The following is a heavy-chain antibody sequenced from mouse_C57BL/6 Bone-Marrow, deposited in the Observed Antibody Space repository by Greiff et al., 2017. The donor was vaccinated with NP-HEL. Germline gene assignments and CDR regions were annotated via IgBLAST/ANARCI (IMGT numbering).Heavy chain of an antibody. CDR2: IYPRSGNT. Sequence: VKLQQSGAELARPGASVKLSCKASGYTFTSYGISWVKQRTGQGLEWIGEIYPRSGNTYYNEKFKGKATLTADKSSSTAYMELRSLTSEDSAVYFCARYYSNLWYFDDWGTGTTVTVSS. D-gene: IGHD2-5*01. V-gene: IGHV1-81*01. J-gene: IGHJ1*03. CDR3: ARYYSNLWYFDD. CDR1: GYTFTSYG.